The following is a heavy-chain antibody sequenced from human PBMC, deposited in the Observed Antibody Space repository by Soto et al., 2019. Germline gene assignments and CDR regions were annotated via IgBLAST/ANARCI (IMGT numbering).Heavy chain of an antibody. J-gene: IGHJ6*02. Sequence: PGGSLRLSCPASGLTFRNYGMHWVRQAPGKGLEWVAVISSDGRKTYYADSVRGRFTISRDNSKNTVYLQMNSLRAEDTAVYYCAKETLRYYALDVWGQGITVTVSS. CDR3: AKETLRYYALDV. CDR2: ISSDGRKT. CDR1: GLTFRNYG. V-gene: IGHV3-30*18.